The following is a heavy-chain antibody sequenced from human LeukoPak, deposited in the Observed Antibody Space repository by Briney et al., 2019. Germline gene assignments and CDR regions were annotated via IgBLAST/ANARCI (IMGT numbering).Heavy chain of an antibody. J-gene: IGHJ4*02. D-gene: IGHD1-1*01. Sequence: ASVKVSCKTSGYIFTGYYIHWVRQAPGQGLEWMGWMYPNSGDTNYAKKFQGRVTMTRDTSINTAYMELSSLRSDDTAVYYCASLYNWNDVGGDDYWGQGTLVTVSS. CDR3: ASLYNWNDVGGDDY. CDR2: MYPNSGDT. CDR1: GYIFTGYY. V-gene: IGHV1-2*02.